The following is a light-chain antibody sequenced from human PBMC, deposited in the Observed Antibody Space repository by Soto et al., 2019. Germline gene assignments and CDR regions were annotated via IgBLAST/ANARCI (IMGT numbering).Light chain of an antibody. J-gene: IGKJ4*01. V-gene: IGKV3-20*01. CDR2: GAS. Sequence: EIGLTQSPGTLSLSPGERATLSCRASQSVSSSYLAWYQQKPGQAPRLLIYGASSRATGIPDRFSGSGSGTDFTLTISRLEPEDFAVYYCQQYGSSPTFVGGTKVQSK. CDR3: QQYGSSPT. CDR1: QSVSSSY.